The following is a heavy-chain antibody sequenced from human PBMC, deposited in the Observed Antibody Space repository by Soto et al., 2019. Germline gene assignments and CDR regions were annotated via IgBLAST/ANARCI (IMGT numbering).Heavy chain of an antibody. V-gene: IGHV1-2*04. CDR2: INPNSGGT. CDR3: AIRGGAAAGNYGMDV. Sequence: ASVKVSCKASGYTFTGYYMHWVRQAPGQGLEWMGWINPNSGGTNYAQKFQGWVTMTRDTSISTAYMELSRLRSDDTAVYYCAIRGGAAAGNYGMDVWGQGTTVTVSS. D-gene: IGHD6-13*01. J-gene: IGHJ6*02. CDR1: GYTFTGYY.